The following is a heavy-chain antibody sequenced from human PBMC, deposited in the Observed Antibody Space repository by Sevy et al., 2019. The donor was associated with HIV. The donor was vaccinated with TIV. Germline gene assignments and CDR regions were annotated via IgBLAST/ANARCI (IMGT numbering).Heavy chain of an antibody. CDR1: GFTFSLYA. J-gene: IGHJ4*02. Sequence: GGSLRLSCAASGFTFSLYAMNWVRHAPGKGLEWVSSISDSGVDKYYADSMKGRFTISRDNAKNSLYLQINSMRVEDTAVYFCARPSSGWTAGDYWGQGAQVTVSS. V-gene: IGHV3-21*01. D-gene: IGHD6-19*01. CDR2: ISDSGVDK. CDR3: ARPSSGWTAGDY.